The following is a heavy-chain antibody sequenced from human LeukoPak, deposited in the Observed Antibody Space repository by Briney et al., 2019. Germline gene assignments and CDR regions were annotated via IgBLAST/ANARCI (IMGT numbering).Heavy chain of an antibody. CDR3: AKETSSSFDY. CDR1: GFPFSSYS. Sequence: GGSLRLSCAASGFPFSSYSMNWVRQAPGKGLEWVSYITISSTIYYADSVKGRFTISRDNSKNTLYLQMNSLRAEDTAVYYCAKETSSSFDYWGQGTLVTVSS. J-gene: IGHJ4*02. CDR2: ITISSTI. V-gene: IGHV3-48*01. D-gene: IGHD6-6*01.